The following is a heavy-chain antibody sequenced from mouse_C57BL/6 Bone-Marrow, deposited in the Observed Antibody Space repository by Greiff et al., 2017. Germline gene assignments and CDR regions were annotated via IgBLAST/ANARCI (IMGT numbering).Heavy chain of an antibody. CDR3: AKYDYDGAWFAY. D-gene: IGHD2-4*01. V-gene: IGHV1-81*01. J-gene: IGHJ3*01. Sequence: QVQLQQSGAELARPGASVKLSCKASGYTFTSYGINWVKQRTGQGLEWIGEIYPRSGNTYYNEKFKGKATLTADKSSSTAYTELRSLTSEDSAVYFCAKYDYDGAWFAYWGQGTLVTVSA. CDR2: IYPRSGNT. CDR1: GYTFTSYG.